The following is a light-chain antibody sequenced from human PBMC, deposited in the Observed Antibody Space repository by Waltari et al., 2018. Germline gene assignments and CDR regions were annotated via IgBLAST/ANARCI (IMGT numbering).Light chain of an antibody. CDR3: QQYDGSPHT. V-gene: IGKV3-20*01. Sequence: EKVLTQSPGTLSLSPGGGATLSCRASQSVSSTYIAWYQQRPGQAPRLLIYASSSRATGIPDRFSGSGSATDFTLTISRLEPEDFAVYFCQQYDGSPHTFGQGTKVEMK. J-gene: IGKJ1*01. CDR2: ASS. CDR1: QSVSSTY.